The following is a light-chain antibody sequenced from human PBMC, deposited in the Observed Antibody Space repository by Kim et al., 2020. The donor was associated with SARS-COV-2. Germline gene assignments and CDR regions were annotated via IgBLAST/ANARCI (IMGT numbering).Light chain of an antibody. CDR2: DVS. V-gene: IGLV2-14*04. CDR3: SSYTSSSTFV. CDR1: SSDVGGYNY. Sequence: PGQSITISCTGTSSDVGGYNYVSWYQQHPGKAPKLMIYDVSKRPSGVSNRFSGSKSGNTASLTISGLQAEDEADYYCSSYTSSSTFVFGTGTKVTVL. J-gene: IGLJ1*01.